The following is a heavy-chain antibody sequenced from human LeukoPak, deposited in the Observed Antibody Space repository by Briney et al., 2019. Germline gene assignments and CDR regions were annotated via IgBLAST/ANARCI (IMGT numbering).Heavy chain of an antibody. V-gene: IGHV4-34*01. CDR1: GGSFSGYY. Sequence: SETLSLTCAVYGGSFSGYYWSWIRQPPGKGLEWIGEINHSGSTNYNPSLKSRVTISVDTSKNQFSLKLSSVTAADTAVYYCARLAVAGSEEFGYWGQGTLVTVSS. J-gene: IGHJ4*02. D-gene: IGHD6-19*01. CDR3: ARLAVAGSEEFGY. CDR2: INHSGST.